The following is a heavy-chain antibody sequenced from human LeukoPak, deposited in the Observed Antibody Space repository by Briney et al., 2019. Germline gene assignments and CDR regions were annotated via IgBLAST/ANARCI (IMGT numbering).Heavy chain of an antibody. CDR3: ARGRYSYPNYYYYGMDV. D-gene: IGHD2-15*01. J-gene: IGHJ6*02. CDR1: GYTFTSYD. CDR2: MNPNSGNT. Sequence: ASVKVSCKAPGYTFTSYDINWVRQATGQGLEWMGWMNPNSGNTGYAQKFQGRVTMTRNTSISTAYMELSSLRSEDTAVYYCARGRYSYPNYYYYGMDVWGQGTTVTVSS. V-gene: IGHV1-8*01.